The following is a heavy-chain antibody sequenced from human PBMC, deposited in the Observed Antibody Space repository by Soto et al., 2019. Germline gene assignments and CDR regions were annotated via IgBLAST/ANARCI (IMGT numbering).Heavy chain of an antibody. CDR3: ARDRALYYDFWSAKSADAFDI. J-gene: IGHJ3*02. V-gene: IGHV4-61*01. D-gene: IGHD3-3*01. CDR1: GGSVSSGSYY. CDR2: IYYSGST. Sequence: SETLSLTCTVSGGSVSSGSYYWSWIRQPPGKGLEWIGYIYYSGSTNYNPSLKSRVTISVDTSKNQFSLKLSSVTAADTAVYYCARDRALYYDFWSAKSADAFDIWGQGTMVTVS.